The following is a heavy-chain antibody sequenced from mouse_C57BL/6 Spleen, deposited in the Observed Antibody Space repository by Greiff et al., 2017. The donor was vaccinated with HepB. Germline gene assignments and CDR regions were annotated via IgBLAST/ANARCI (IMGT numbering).Heavy chain of an antibody. D-gene: IGHD2-5*01. Sequence: EVHLVESGGGLVKPGGSLKLSCAASGFTFSDYGMHWVRQAPEKGLEWVAYISSGSSTIYYADTVKGRFTISRDNAKNTLFLQMTSLRSEDTAMYYCARDPPYSNGAMDYWGQGTSVTVSS. CDR2: ISSGSSTI. CDR1: GFTFSDYG. V-gene: IGHV5-17*01. CDR3: ARDPPYSNGAMDY. J-gene: IGHJ4*01.